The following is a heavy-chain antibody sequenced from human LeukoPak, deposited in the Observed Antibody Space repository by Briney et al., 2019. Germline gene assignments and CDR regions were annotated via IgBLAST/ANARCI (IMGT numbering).Heavy chain of an antibody. CDR3: ARDGDWNDGRVY. CDR1: GFTFSTYD. Sequence: PGGSLRLSCAASGFTFSTYDVHWVRQATGKGLEWVSAIGTPGDTYYPGSVKGRFTISRENAKNSLYLQMNSLRAGDTAVYYCARDGDWNDGRVYWGQGTLVTVSS. J-gene: IGHJ4*02. V-gene: IGHV3-13*04. CDR2: IGTPGDT. D-gene: IGHD1-1*01.